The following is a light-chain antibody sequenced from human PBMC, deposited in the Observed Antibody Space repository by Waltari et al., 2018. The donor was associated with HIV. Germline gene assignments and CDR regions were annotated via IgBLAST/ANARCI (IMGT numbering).Light chain of an antibody. CDR3: GTWDSGLGVVV. J-gene: IGLJ2*01. CDR2: DNE. Sequence: QTVFPQPPSVSAAPAQSVTLPCSGPSSNIRNNYVSWYQHRPGTAPQLLIYDNEKRPSRIPGRFTASKSGMASTTGTTGVEAGDEADYYCGTWDSGLGVVVFGEGTKLTVL. CDR1: SSNIRNNY. V-gene: IGLV1-51*01.